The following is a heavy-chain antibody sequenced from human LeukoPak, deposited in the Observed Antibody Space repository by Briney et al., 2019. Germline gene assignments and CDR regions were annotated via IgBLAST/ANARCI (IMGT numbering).Heavy chain of an antibody. J-gene: IGHJ4*02. CDR2: ISSSSSYI. CDR3: ARTPYENYFDY. CDR1: ELTFNTYT. V-gene: IGHV3-21*01. Sequence: PGGSLRLSCEASELTFNTYTMNWVRQAPGKGLEWVSSISSSSSYIYYADSVKGRFTISRDNAKNSLYLQMNSLRAEDTAVYYCARTPYENYFDYWGQGTLLTVSS. D-gene: IGHD3-22*01.